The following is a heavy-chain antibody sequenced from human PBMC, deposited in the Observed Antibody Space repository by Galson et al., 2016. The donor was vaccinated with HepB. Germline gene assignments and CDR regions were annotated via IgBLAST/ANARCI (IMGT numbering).Heavy chain of an antibody. D-gene: IGHD7-27*01. J-gene: IGHJ4*02. Sequence: SCKASGYTFTNYDFNWVRQAPGQGLEWLGWMTPNSGNTGYAQKFQGRLSLTRDISTSTAYMELSSLTPDDTAVYYCARNRAFTGDFDYWGQGTLVTVSS. CDR2: MTPNSGNT. CDR3: ARNRAFTGDFDY. CDR1: GYTFTNYD. V-gene: IGHV1-8*02.